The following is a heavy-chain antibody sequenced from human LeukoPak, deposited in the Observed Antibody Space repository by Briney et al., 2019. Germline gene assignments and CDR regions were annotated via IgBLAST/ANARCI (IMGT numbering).Heavy chain of an antibody. CDR2: IYYSGST. J-gene: IGHJ3*02. CDR3: ARGGHSSSYHAFDI. Sequence: SETLSLTCAVSGGSISSGGYYWSWIRQHPGKGLEWIGYIYYSGSTYYNPSLKSRVTISVDTSKNQFSLKLSSVTAADTAVYYCARGGHSSSYHAFDIWGQGTMVTVSS. V-gene: IGHV4-31*11. D-gene: IGHD6-13*01. CDR1: GGSISSGGYY.